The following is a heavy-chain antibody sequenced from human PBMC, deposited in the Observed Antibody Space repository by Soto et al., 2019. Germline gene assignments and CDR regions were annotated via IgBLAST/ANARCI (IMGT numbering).Heavy chain of an antibody. CDR1: GYTFTSYA. J-gene: IGHJ3*02. D-gene: IGHD2-21*01. CDR3: ARDLIPMDM. V-gene: IGHV1-18*01. Sequence: QVQLVQSGAEVKKPGASVKVSCKASGYTFTSYAISWVRQAPGQGLEWVGWISAYNGNTNSAQKLQGRVTMTTDTSTSTAYLEVRSLRSDDTVMYYCARDLIPMDMWGQATMVTVSS. CDR2: ISAYNGNT.